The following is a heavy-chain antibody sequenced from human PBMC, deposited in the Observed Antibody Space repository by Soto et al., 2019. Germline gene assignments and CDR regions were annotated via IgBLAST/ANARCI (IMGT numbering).Heavy chain of an antibody. CDR3: ARDSSGCLDY. V-gene: IGHV3-30-3*01. CDR2: ISYDGSNK. Sequence: LRLSCAASGFTFSSYAMHWVRQAPGKGLEWVAVISYDGSNKYYADSVKGRFTISRDNSKNTLYLQMNSLRAEDTAVYYCARDSSGCLDYWGQGTLVTVSS. J-gene: IGHJ4*02. CDR1: GFTFSSYA. D-gene: IGHD6-19*01.